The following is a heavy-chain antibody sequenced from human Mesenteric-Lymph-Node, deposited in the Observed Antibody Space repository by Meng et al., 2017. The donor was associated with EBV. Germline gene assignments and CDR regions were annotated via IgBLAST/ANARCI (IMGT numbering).Heavy chain of an antibody. V-gene: IGHV4-34*01. CDR2: STHNGIV. CDR1: GGSFSGYY. Sequence: QVQLQQWGAGQLTPSETLSLTGAVYGGSFSGYYWSWIRQAPGQGLEWIGESTHNGIVNYNPSLKSRVAISVDTFKNQFSLRLTSVTAADTAIYYCARIESIWGTYRKYYFDYWGQGTLVTVSS. J-gene: IGHJ4*02. CDR3: ARIESIWGTYRKYYFDY. D-gene: IGHD3-16*02.